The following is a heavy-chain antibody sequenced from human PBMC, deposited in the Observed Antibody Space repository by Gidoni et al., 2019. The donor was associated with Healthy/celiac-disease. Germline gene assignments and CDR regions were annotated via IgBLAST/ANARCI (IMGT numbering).Heavy chain of an antibody. J-gene: IGHJ4*02. CDR3: ARAGGATVY. CDR2: ISSSSRYI. CDR1: GFTFSSNS. Sequence: EVQLVESGGGLVKPGGYLRLSCAASGFTFSSNSMNWVRQAPGKVLECVSSISSSSRYISYADSVKGRFTISRDNSKNSLYLHMNSLRAEDTAVYYCARAGGATVYWGQGTLVTVSS. D-gene: IGHD1-26*01. V-gene: IGHV3-21*01.